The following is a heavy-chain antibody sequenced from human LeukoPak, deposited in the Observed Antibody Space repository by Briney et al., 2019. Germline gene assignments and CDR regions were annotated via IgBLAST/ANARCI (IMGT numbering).Heavy chain of an antibody. J-gene: IGHJ6*02. D-gene: IGHD2-2*01. CDR3: ARDCSSTSCSQTGHCYYYYGMDV. Sequence: ASVKVSCKASGYTFTSYGISWVRQPRGQGLDWMGWISTYNGNTNYAQKLQGRVTITTETSTSTAYMELRSLRSDDTAVYYCARDCSSTSCSQTGHCYYYYGMDVWGQGTTVTVSS. CDR2: ISTYNGNT. V-gene: IGHV1-18*01. CDR1: GYTFTSYG.